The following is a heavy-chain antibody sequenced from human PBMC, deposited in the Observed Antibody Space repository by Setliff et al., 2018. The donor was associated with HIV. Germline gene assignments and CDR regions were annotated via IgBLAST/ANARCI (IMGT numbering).Heavy chain of an antibody. V-gene: IGHV5-51*01. Sequence: GESLKISCKGSGYRFTSYWIDWVRQTPGKGLEWMGIIYLGDSDTRYSPSFQGQVTISADKSISTAYLQWSGLKASDTAMYYCARHRAYDILTGYKGDAFDIWGQGTMVTVSS. CDR2: IYLGDSDT. CDR3: ARHRAYDILTGYKGDAFDI. CDR1: GYRFTSYW. D-gene: IGHD3-9*01. J-gene: IGHJ3*02.